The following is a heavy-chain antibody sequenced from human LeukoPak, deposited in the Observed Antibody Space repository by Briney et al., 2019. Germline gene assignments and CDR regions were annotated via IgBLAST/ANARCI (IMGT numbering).Heavy chain of an antibody. CDR1: GYTFTSYG. V-gene: IGHV1-18*01. CDR3: ARVRGGSSWYRGDYYYYMDV. Sequence: ASVKVSCKASGYTFTSYGISWVRQAPGQGLEWMGWISAYNGNTNYAQNLQGRVTMTTDTSTSTAYMELGSLRSDDTAVYYCARVRGGSSWYRGDYYYYMDVWGKGTTVTISS. J-gene: IGHJ6*03. CDR2: ISAYNGNT. D-gene: IGHD6-13*01.